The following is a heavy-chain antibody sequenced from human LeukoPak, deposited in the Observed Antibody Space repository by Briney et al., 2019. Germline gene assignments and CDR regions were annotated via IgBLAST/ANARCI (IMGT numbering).Heavy chain of an antibody. Sequence: SCKASGGTFSSYAISWVRQAPGKGLEWVSAISGSGYSTYYADSVKGRFTISRDNSKNTLYLQMNSLRAEDTAIYYCAKGYCSSLTCYSRFDYWGQGTLVTVSS. J-gene: IGHJ4*02. CDR2: ISGSGYST. V-gene: IGHV3-23*01. CDR3: AKGYCSSLTCYSRFDY. D-gene: IGHD2-2*01. CDR1: GGTFSSYA.